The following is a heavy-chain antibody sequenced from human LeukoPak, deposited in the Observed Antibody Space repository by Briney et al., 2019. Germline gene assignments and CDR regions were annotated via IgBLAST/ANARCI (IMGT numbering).Heavy chain of an antibody. D-gene: IGHD3-9*01. V-gene: IGHV4-34*01. Sequence: PSETLSLTCAVYGGSFSGYYWSWIRQPPGKGLEWIGEINHSGSTNYNPSLKSRVTISVDTSKNQFSLKLSSVTAADTAVYYCARPHSTFFDQDAAYYFDYWGQGTLVTVSS. CDR2: INHSGST. CDR3: ARPHSTFFDQDAAYYFDY. CDR1: GGSFSGYY. J-gene: IGHJ4*02.